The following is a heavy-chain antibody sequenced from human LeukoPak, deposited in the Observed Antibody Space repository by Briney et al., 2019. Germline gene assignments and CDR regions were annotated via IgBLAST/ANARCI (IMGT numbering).Heavy chain of an antibody. CDR3: AKLSQSTGDGSGSYDR. CDR1: GFSFSSYA. Sequence: GGSLRLSCAASGFSFSSYAMTWVRQAPGKGLEWVSGISGSGTSTFYADSVNGRFSISRDNPKNTLYLQMNSLRAEDTAVYYCAKLSQSTGDGSGSYDRWGQGTLVTVSS. V-gene: IGHV3-23*01. J-gene: IGHJ4*02. CDR2: ISGSGTST. D-gene: IGHD3-10*01.